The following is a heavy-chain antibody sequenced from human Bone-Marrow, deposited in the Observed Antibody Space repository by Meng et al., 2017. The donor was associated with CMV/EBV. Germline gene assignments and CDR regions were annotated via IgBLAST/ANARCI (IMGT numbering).Heavy chain of an antibody. Sequence: GESLKISCKGSGYSFTTYWIGWVRQMPGKGLEWMGIIYPGDSDTTYSPSFQGHVTISADKSISTAYLQWNSLKASDTAIYYCARHVKTGGAFDIWGQRTMVTVSS. J-gene: IGHJ3*02. CDR1: GYSFTTYW. CDR2: IYPGDSDT. V-gene: IGHV5-51*01. CDR3: ARHVKTGGAFDI.